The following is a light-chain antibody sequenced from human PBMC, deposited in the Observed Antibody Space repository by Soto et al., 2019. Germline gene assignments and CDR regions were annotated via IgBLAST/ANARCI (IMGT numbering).Light chain of an antibody. CDR1: QSVSSS. CDR2: GAS. Sequence: EIVLTQSPVTLSVSPGERATLSCRASQSVSSSRLAWYQQKTGQAPRLLIHGASTRATGVPARFSGSASGTEFTLTISSLQSEDFAVYYCQQYNSWPRTFGQGTRVEI. V-gene: IGKV3-15*01. J-gene: IGKJ1*01. CDR3: QQYNSWPRT.